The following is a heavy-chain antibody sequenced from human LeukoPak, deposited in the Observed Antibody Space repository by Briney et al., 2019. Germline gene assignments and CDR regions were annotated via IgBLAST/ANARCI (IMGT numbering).Heavy chain of an antibody. CDR3: ARGGSSSWDPSQIVVVIKFYEY. Sequence: SVKVSCKASGGTFSNCGISWVRQAPGQGLEWMGGCILICGTANDAQKFQGRVTITAAERTSTAYVELSSLRFEDTAVYYCARGGSSSWDPSQIVVVIKFYEYWGQGTLVTVTS. D-gene: IGHD3-22*01. J-gene: IGHJ4*02. CDR2: CILICGTA. CDR1: GGTFSNCG. V-gene: IGHV1-69*13.